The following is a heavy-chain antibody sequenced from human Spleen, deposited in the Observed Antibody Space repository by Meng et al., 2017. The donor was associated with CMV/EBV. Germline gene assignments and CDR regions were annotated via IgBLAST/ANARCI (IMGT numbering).Heavy chain of an antibody. J-gene: IGHJ6*02. CDR3: ARDQGLVAPGSYYNYGLVV. Sequence: ASVKVSCKASGYTFTSYSIYWVRQAPGQGLEWMGIINPSGGSTSYAQKFQGRVTMTRDTSTSTVYMELSSLRSEDTAVYYCARDQGLVAPGSYYNYGLVVWGQGTTVTVSS. V-gene: IGHV1-46*01. CDR2: INPSGGST. CDR1: GYTFTSYS. D-gene: IGHD6-13*01.